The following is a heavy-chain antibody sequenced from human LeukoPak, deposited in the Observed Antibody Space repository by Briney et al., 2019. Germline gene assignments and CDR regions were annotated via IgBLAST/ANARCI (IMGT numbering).Heavy chain of an antibody. V-gene: IGHV3-7*01. CDR1: RFTSSNYW. Sequence: GGSLRLSCVASRFTSSNYWMSWVRRAPGKGLEWVANINQDGSKKPYADSMKGRFTISRDNAKESLYLQLNSLRADDTAVYYCAKWGPHCVGDYCPALDSWGQGTLVTVSS. J-gene: IGHJ4*02. CDR2: INQDGSKK. D-gene: IGHD2-21*02. CDR3: AKWGPHCVGDYCPALDS.